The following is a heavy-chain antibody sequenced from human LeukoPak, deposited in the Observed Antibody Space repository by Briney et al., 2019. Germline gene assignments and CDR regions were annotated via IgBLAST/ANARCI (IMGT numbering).Heavy chain of an antibody. D-gene: IGHD6-6*01. CDR2: ISDNGGIT. CDR3: AKDVPAQFDY. J-gene: IGHJ4*02. V-gene: IGHV3-23*01. CDR1: AFTFGSYG. Sequence: GGSLRLSCVASAFTFGSYGMSWVRQAPGKGLEWVSTISDNGGITHYADSVKGRFTISRDNSKNTLYLQMNSLRAEDTAVYYCAKDVPAQFDYWGQGTLVTVSS.